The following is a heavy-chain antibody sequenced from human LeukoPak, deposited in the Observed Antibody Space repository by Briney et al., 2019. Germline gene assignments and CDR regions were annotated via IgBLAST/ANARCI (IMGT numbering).Heavy chain of an antibody. D-gene: IGHD6-13*01. Sequence: PGGSLRLSCAASGFTFSSYWMHWVRHAPGKGLVWVSRINSDGSSTSYADSVKGRFTISRDNSKNTLYLQMNSLRAEDTAVYYCAKETYSSSWYVDYWGQGTLVTVSS. J-gene: IGHJ4*02. CDR1: GFTFSSYW. V-gene: IGHV3-74*01. CDR2: INSDGSST. CDR3: AKETYSSSWYVDY.